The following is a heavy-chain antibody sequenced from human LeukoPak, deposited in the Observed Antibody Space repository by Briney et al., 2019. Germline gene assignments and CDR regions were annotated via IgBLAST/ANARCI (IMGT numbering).Heavy chain of an antibody. D-gene: IGHD1-26*01. Sequence: SETLSLTCTVSGGSISGYYWSWIRRPPGKGLEWIGYIYYRGSTDYNPSLKSRVTISVDTSKNHFSLKLSSVTTADTAVYYCARESVYSGWFDQWGQGTLSPSPQ. CDR3: ARESVYSGWFDQ. CDR2: IYYRGST. CDR1: GGSISGYY. V-gene: IGHV4-59*01. J-gene: IGHJ5*02.